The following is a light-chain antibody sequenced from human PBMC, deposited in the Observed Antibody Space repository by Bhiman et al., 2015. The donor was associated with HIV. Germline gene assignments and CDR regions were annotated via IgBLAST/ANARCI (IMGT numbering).Light chain of an antibody. CDR1: SSNIGNNY. CDR3: GTWDRSLSAGGV. CDR2: ENT. J-gene: IGLJ1*01. Sequence: QSVLTQPPSVSAAPGQKVTISCSGSSSNIGNNYVSWYQQLPGTAPKLLIYENTKRLSGIPDRFSGSKSGTSATLGITGLQTGDEGDYYCGTWDRSLSAGGVFGTGTKVTVL. V-gene: IGLV1-51*02.